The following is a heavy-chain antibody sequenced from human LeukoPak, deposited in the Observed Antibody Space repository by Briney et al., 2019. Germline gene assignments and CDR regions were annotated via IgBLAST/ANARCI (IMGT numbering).Heavy chain of an antibody. V-gene: IGHV3-53*01. J-gene: IGHJ4*02. Sequence: PGGSLRLSCAASGFTVSSSYMNWVRQAPGKGLEWVSPIYGGGSTYYADSVKGRFTISRDNSKNTLYLQMNSLRAEDTAVYYCARRGDGGRSFDYWGQGTLVTVSS. CDR3: ARRGDGGRSFDY. CDR1: GFTVSSSY. D-gene: IGHD4-23*01. CDR2: IYGGGST.